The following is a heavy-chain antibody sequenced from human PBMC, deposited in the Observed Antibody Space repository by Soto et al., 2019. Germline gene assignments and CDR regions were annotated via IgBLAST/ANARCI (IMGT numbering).Heavy chain of an antibody. J-gene: IGHJ6*02. CDR2: IIPIFGTA. CDR3: ARGVPNYYDSSGPYYYYYYGMDV. V-gene: IGHV1-69*13. D-gene: IGHD3-22*01. CDR1: GGTFSSYA. Sequence: ASVKVSCKASGGTFSSYAISWLRQAPGQGLEWMGGIIPIFGTANYAQKFQGRVTITADESTSTAYMELSSLRSEDTAVYYCARGVPNYYDSSGPYYYYYYGMDVWGQGTTVTVSS.